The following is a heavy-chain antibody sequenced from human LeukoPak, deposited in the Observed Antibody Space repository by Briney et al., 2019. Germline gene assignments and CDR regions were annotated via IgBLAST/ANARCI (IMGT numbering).Heavy chain of an antibody. CDR1: GFTFSSYV. CDR2: ISYGGSNM. Sequence: GGSLRLSCAASGFTFSSYVMLWVRQAPGKGVVWVAVISYGGSNMYYAGPVKGRFTISSDNSRNTLYLQMNSLRAEDTAVYYCASPPRDGYNYLEYWGQGTLVTVSS. D-gene: IGHD5-24*01. V-gene: IGHV3-30*03. J-gene: IGHJ4*02. CDR3: ASPPRDGYNYLEY.